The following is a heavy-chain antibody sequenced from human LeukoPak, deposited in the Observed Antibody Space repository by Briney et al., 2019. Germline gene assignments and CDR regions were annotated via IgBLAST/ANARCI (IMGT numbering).Heavy chain of an antibody. D-gene: IGHD6-6*01. J-gene: IGHJ6*03. CDR3: ARAHYSSSAPYYYYYMDV. CDR2: IYYSGST. CDR1: GGSISSYY. Sequence: SSETLSLTCTVYGGSISSYYWSWLRQPPGKGLEWIGYIYYSGSTNYNPSLKSRVTISLDTSKNQFSLKLSSVTAADTAVYYCARAHYSSSAPYYYYYMDVWGKGTTVTVSS. V-gene: IGHV4-59*01.